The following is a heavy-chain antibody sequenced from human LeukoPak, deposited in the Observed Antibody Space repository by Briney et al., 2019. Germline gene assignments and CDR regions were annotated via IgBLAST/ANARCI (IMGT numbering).Heavy chain of an antibody. CDR3: AKAREWFGKSSYFDY. V-gene: IGHV3-23*01. CDR1: GFTFSSYA. J-gene: IGHJ4*02. CDR2: ISGSGGST. D-gene: IGHD3-10*01. Sequence: GGSLRLSCAASGFTFSSYAMSWVRQAPGKGLEWVSAISGSGGSTYYADSVKGRFTISRDNSKNTLYLQMNSLRAEDTAVYYCAKAREWFGKSSYFDYWGQGTLVTVSS.